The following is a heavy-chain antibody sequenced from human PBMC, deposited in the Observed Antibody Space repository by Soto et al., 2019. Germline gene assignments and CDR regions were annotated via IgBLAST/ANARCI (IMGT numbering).Heavy chain of an antibody. J-gene: IGHJ6*02. Sequence: PGGSLRLSCAASGFTFSSYAMHWVRQAPGKGLEYVSAISSNGGSTYYANSVKGRFTISRDNSKNTLYLQMTNMDPVDTATYYCARRIGFGVLDVWGQGATVTVSS. V-gene: IGHV3-64*01. CDR3: ARRIGFGVLDV. D-gene: IGHD3-16*01. CDR2: ISSNGGST. CDR1: GFTFSSYA.